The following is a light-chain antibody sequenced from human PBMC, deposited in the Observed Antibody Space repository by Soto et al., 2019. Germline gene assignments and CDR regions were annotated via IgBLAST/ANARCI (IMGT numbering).Light chain of an antibody. CDR1: SSDVGGYNY. CDR3: SSYSSGDTLYV. CDR2: AVS. J-gene: IGLJ1*01. V-gene: IGLV2-14*01. Sequence: QSALTQPASVSGSPGQSITISCTGTSSDVGGYNYVSWYQQHPGKAPKLMIYAVSNRPSGVSNRFSGSKSGNTATLTISGLQAEDEADYYCSSYSSGDTLYVFGSGTKVTVL.